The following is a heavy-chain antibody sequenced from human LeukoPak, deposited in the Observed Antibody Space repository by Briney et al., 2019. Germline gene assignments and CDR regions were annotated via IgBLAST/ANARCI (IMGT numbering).Heavy chain of an antibody. Sequence: ASVKVSCKASGYTFTSYGISWVRQAPGQGLEWMGWINPNSGGTNYAQKFQGRVTMTRDTSISTAYMELSRLRSDDTAVYYCARGGEYYDFWSAPYYFDYWGQGTLVTVSS. D-gene: IGHD3-3*01. J-gene: IGHJ4*02. V-gene: IGHV1-2*02. CDR1: GYTFTSYG. CDR3: ARGGEYYDFWSAPYYFDY. CDR2: INPNSGGT.